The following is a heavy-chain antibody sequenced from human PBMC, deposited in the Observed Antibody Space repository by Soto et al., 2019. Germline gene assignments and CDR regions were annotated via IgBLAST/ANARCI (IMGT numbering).Heavy chain of an antibody. J-gene: IGHJ6*02. V-gene: IGHV3-21*01. CDR2: ISSSSSYI. Sequence: EVQLVESGGGLVKPGGSLRLSCAASGFTFSTYSMNWVRQAPGKGLEWVSSISSSSSYIYYADSVKGRFTISRDNAKNSLYLQMNSLGAEDTAVYYCARVVVYYDPYYYYGMDVWGQGTTVTVSS. CDR1: GFTFSTYS. CDR3: ARVVVYYDPYYYYGMDV. D-gene: IGHD3-22*01.